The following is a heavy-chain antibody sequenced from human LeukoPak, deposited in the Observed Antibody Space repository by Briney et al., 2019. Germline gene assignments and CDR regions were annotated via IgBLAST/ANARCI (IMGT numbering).Heavy chain of an antibody. CDR3: ARSHLEYCGSTSCYLRSYNFDY. D-gene: IGHD2-2*01. V-gene: IGHV3-48*03. Sequence: GGSLRLSCAASGFTFSSYEMNWVRQAPGKGLEWASYISGSGSNMYYADSVKGRSTISRDNAKNSLYLQMYSLRAEDTAVYYCARSHLEYCGSTSCYLRSYNFDYWGQGTLVTVSS. CDR2: ISGSGSNM. CDR1: GFTFSSYE. J-gene: IGHJ4*02.